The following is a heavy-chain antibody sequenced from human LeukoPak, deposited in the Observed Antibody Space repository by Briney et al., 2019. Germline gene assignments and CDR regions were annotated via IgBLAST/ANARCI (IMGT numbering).Heavy chain of an antibody. D-gene: IGHD3-9*01. J-gene: IGHJ5*02. CDR2: IIPILGIA. CDR3: ARAGNYDILTGYYTPHNWFDP. Sequence: SVKVSCKASGGTFSSYAISWVRQAPGQGLEWRGRIIPILGIANYAQKFQGRVTITADKSTSTAYMELSSLRSEDTAVYYCARAGNYDILTGYYTPHNWFDPWGQGTLVTVSS. V-gene: IGHV1-69*04. CDR1: GGTFSSYA.